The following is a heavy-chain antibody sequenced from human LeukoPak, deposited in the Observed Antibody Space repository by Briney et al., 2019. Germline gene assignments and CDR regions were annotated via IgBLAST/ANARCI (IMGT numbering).Heavy chain of an antibody. CDR2: VNGDSSYI. CDR3: AKAIAVAGTGPDY. J-gene: IGHJ4*02. CDR1: GFTFSAFP. Sequence: GGSLRLSCAASGFTFSAFPLEWVRQAPGKGLEWVSSVNGDSSYIYYADSVKGRFTIARDNARNSLYLQMNSLRAEDTAVYYCAKAIAVAGTGPDYWGQGTLVTVSS. D-gene: IGHD6-19*01. V-gene: IGHV3-21*04.